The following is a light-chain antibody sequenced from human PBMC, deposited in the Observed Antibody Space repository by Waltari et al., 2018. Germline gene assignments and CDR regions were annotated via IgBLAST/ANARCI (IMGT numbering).Light chain of an antibody. Sequence: DIQMTQSPSTLSASIVDRVTLTCRASQSLSSWLAWYQQSPGKAPKVLVYDASTLQSGVPSRFSGSGSGTEFTLTINSLRPEDFATYYCQQSYTAPFTFGPGTRVDLK. CDR3: QQSYTAPFT. J-gene: IGKJ3*01. CDR2: DAS. V-gene: IGKV1-5*01. CDR1: QSLSSW.